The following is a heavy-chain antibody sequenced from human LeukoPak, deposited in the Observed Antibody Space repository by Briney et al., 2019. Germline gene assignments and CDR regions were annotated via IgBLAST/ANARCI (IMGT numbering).Heavy chain of an antibody. Sequence: SVKVSCKASGGTFSSYAISWVRQAPGQGLEWMGGIIPIFGTANYAQKFQGRVTITADESTSTAYMELSSLRSEDTAVYYCPSSGGNDVSDAFDIWGQGTMVTVSS. J-gene: IGHJ3*02. CDR2: IIPIFGTA. V-gene: IGHV1-69*13. CDR3: PSSGGNDVSDAFDI. CDR1: GGTFSSYA. D-gene: IGHD4-23*01.